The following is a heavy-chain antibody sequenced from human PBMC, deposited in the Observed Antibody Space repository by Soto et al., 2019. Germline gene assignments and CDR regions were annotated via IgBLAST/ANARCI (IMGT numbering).Heavy chain of an antibody. CDR3: ARSANAVFYCSSTSCYAYYYYMDV. V-gene: IGHV1-24*01. CDR2: FDPEDGET. D-gene: IGHD2-2*01. J-gene: IGHJ6*03. CDR1: GYTLTELS. Sequence: ASGKVSCKVSGYTLTELSMHWVRQAPGKGLEWMGGFDPEDGETSYAQKFQGRVTMTKNTSTSTAYMELSSLRSEDTAVYYCARSANAVFYCSSTSCYAYYYYMDVWGKGTTVTVSS.